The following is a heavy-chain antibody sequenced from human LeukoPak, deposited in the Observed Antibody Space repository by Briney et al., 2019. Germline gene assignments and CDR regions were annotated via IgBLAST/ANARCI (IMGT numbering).Heavy chain of an antibody. CDR2: ISSSGSTI. Sequence: GGSLRLSCAASGFTFSSYEMNWVRQAPGKGLEWVSYISSSGSTIYYADSVKGRFTISRDNAKNSLYLQMNSLRAEDTAVYYCAKEYRAAGSNWFDPWGQGTLVTVSS. V-gene: IGHV3-48*03. J-gene: IGHJ5*02. CDR3: AKEYRAAGSNWFDP. D-gene: IGHD6-13*01. CDR1: GFTFSSYE.